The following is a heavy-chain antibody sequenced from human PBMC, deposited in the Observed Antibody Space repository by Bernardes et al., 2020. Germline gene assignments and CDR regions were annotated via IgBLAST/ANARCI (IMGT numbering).Heavy chain of an antibody. J-gene: IGHJ4*02. V-gene: IGHV4-39*01. CDR1: GGSVSSNSYY. Sequence: SETLSLTCTVSGGSVSSNSYYWGWFLQPPGTGLEWIGSIYYSVSTYYNPSLKTRVTISVDTSKNQFSLKLSSVTAADTAVYYCARRREYSSPNFDYWGQGTLVTVSS. D-gene: IGHD6-6*01. CDR3: ARRREYSSPNFDY. CDR2: IYYSVST.